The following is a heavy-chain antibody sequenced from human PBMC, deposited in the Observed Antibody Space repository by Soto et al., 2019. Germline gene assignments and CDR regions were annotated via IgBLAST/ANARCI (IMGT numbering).Heavy chain of an antibody. CDR2: INPNSGGT. V-gene: IGHV1-2*02. CDR3: AREPATAKPEGVDF. CDR1: GYTFSDYY. J-gene: IGHJ4*02. D-gene: IGHD1-1*01. Sequence: ASVKVSCKASGYTFSDYYIHWVRQAPGQGLEWMGWINPNSGGTNYAPKFQGGVTMTRDTSITTAYMELSRLRSGDTAVYYCAREPATAKPEGVDFWGQGTLVTVS.